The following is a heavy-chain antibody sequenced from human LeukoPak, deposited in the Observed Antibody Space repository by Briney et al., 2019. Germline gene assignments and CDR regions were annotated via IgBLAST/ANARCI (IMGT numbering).Heavy chain of an antibody. D-gene: IGHD2-21*01. Sequence: SVKVSCKASGGTFSSYAISWVRQAPGQGLEWMGGIIPIFGTANYAQKFQGRVTITADESTSTPYMELSSLRSEDTAVYYCARDPCGGGDCYSVPEYFQHWGQGTLVTVSS. CDR2: IIPIFGTA. V-gene: IGHV1-69*13. J-gene: IGHJ1*01. CDR1: GGTFSSYA. CDR3: ARDPCGGGDCYSVPEYFQH.